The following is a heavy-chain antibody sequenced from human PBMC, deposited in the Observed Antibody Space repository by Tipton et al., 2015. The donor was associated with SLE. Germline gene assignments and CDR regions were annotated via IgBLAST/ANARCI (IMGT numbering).Heavy chain of an antibody. V-gene: IGHV3-11*01. D-gene: IGHD3-3*01. Sequence: SLRLSCAASGFTFSDYYMSWFRQAPGKGLEWVSYITSSGYTIYYADSVKGRFTISRDNAQNSLYLQMSSLRAEDTAVYYCARDTGFLEWSFDYWGQGTLVTVSS. CDR2: ITSSGYTI. CDR1: GFTFSDYY. J-gene: IGHJ4*02. CDR3: ARDTGFLEWSFDY.